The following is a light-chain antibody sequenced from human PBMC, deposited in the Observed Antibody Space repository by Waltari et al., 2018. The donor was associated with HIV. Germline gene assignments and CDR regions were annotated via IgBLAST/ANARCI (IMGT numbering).Light chain of an antibody. CDR1: QDINNW. J-gene: IGKJ4*01. CDR3: QQANSFPPT. V-gene: IGKV1-12*01. CDR2: AAF. Sequence: DIQMTQSPSSVSVSVGDRVTITCRANQDINNWLAWYQQKPGKAPKLLIYAAFNLQSGVPSRFSGSRSGPDFTLTITSLQPEDFATYYCQQANSFPPTFGGGTKVDI.